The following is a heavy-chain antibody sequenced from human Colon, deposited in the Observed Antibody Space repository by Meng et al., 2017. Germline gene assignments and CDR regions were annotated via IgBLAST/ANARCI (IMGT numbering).Heavy chain of an antibody. Sequence: HVQLKAWGSRLFGPSGTLSLPCNVYGGSFTDFYWSWVRQSPERGLEWIGEINHGGGTNYNPSLSSRVTISLDTSKNQFFLKMNSVTAADTAVYYCARVPTTVDPFESWGQGTLVTVSS. CDR1: GGSFTDFY. CDR2: INHGGGT. J-gene: IGHJ4*02. V-gene: IGHV4-34*01. D-gene: IGHD4-23*01. CDR3: ARVPTTVDPFES.